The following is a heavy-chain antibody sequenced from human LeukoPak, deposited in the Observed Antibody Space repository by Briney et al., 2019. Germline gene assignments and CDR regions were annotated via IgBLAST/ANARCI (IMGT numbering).Heavy chain of an antibody. J-gene: IGHJ4*02. CDR2: IYSGGTT. Sequence: GGSLRLSCAASGFTVSSNYMSWVRQAPGKGLEWVSVIYSGGTTYYADSVKGRFTISRDNSKNTLYLQMNSLRAEDTAVYYCAKSPSIAARLFDYWGQGTLVTVSS. D-gene: IGHD6-6*01. CDR1: GFTVSSNY. CDR3: AKSPSIAARLFDY. V-gene: IGHV3-66*01.